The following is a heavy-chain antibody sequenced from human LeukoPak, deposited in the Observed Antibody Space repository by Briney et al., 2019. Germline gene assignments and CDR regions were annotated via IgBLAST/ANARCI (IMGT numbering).Heavy chain of an antibody. J-gene: IGHJ5*02. CDR1: GFSIGSLHY. CDR3: ATQEYSTPFDP. Sequence: SETLSLTCTVSGFSIGSLHYWGWIRQSPGKGLEWIASIYHGGTTHYNPSLERRVPISMDTSKNQVSLKLNSVTAADTAVYYCATQEYSTPFDPWGQGTLVTVSS. V-gene: IGHV4-38-2*02. D-gene: IGHD2-15*01. CDR2: IYHGGTT.